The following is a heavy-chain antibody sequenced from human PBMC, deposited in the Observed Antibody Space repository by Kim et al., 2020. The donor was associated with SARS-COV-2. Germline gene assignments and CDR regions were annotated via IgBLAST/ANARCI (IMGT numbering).Heavy chain of an antibody. CDR1: GGSISSSSYY. Sequence: SETLSLTCTVSGGSISSSSYYWGWIRQPPGKGLEWIGSIYYSGSTYYNPSLKSRVTISVDTSKNQFSLQLSSVTAADTAVYYCASPDPIAAAGRGYGMDVWGQGTTVTVSS. CDR2: IYYSGST. J-gene: IGHJ6*02. V-gene: IGHV4-39*01. D-gene: IGHD6-13*01. CDR3: ASPDPIAAAGRGYGMDV.